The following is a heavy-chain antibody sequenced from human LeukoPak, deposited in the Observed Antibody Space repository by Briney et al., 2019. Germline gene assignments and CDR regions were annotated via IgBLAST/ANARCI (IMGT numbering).Heavy chain of an antibody. CDR2: IWYDGSNI. Sequence: GGSLRLSCAASGFRFSDYGMHWVRQAPGKGLEWVAAIWYDGSNIFYADSVKGRFTISRDNSKNALYLQMNSLRAEDTADYYCAKEGDRGEAIYYYYMDVWGNGTTVTVSS. J-gene: IGHJ6*03. CDR1: GFRFSDYG. D-gene: IGHD3-10*01. CDR3: AKEGDRGEAIYYYYMDV. V-gene: IGHV3-33*06.